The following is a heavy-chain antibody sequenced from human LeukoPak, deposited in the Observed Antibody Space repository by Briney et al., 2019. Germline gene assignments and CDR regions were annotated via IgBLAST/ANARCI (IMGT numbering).Heavy chain of an antibody. CDR3: ARDYCSGGSCYQDY. V-gene: IGHV3-30-3*01. Sequence: GGSLRLSCAASGFTFSSYAMHWVRQAPGKGLEWVAVISYDGSNKYYAGSVKGRFTISRDNSKNTLYLQMNSLGAEDTAVYYCARDYCSGGSCYQDYWGQGTLVTVSS. CDR2: ISYDGSNK. J-gene: IGHJ4*02. D-gene: IGHD2-15*01. CDR1: GFTFSSYA.